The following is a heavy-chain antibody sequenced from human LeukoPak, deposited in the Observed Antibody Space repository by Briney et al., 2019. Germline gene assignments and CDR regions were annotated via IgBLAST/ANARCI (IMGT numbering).Heavy chain of an antibody. CDR2: IYYSGST. CDR1: GGSISSSSYY. D-gene: IGHD3-9*01. J-gene: IGHJ3*02. Sequence: SETLSLTCTVSGGSISSSSYYWGWIRQPPGKGLEWIGSIYYSGSTYYNPSLKSRVTISVDTSKNQFSLKLGSVTAADTAVYYCVTRGYFDWLSPADAFDIWGQGTMVTVSS. CDR3: VTRGYFDWLSPADAFDI. V-gene: IGHV4-39*07.